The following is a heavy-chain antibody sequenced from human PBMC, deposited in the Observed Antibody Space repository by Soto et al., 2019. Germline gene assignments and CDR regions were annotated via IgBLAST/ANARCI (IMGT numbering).Heavy chain of an antibody. CDR2: INAYNGNT. D-gene: IGHD2-15*01. V-gene: IGHV1-8*02. CDR1: GYTFTSYG. J-gene: IGHJ3*02. CDR3: ASIVDAWYCSGGSCYSNGDDAFDI. Sequence: ASVKVSCKASGYTFTSYGISWVRQAPGQGLEWMGWINAYNGNTDYAQKFQGRVTMTRNTSISTAYMELSSLRSEDTAVYYCASIVDAWYCSGGSCYSNGDDAFDIWGQGTMVTVSS.